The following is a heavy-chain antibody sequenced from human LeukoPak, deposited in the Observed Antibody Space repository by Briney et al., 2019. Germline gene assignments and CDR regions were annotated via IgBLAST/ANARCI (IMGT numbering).Heavy chain of an antibody. CDR1: GGSISYYY. Sequence: PSETLSLTCFVTGGSISYYYWSWIRQPVGKGLEWIGRLYTSGSTDYNPSLKSRVTMSVDTSKNQFSLKLRSVAAADTAVYYCARGTVTTLFDYWGQGTLVTVSS. D-gene: IGHD4-17*01. CDR2: LYTSGST. J-gene: IGHJ4*02. V-gene: IGHV4-4*07. CDR3: ARGTVTTLFDY.